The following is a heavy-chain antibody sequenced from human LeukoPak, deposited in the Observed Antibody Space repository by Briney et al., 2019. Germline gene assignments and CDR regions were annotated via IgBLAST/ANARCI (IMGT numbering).Heavy chain of an antibody. J-gene: IGHJ6*02. CDR3: ARIHSGYYYDNYYYGMDV. Sequence: ASVKVSCKVSGYTLTELSMHWVRQAPGKGLEWMGGFDPEDGETIYAQKLQGRVTMTTDTSTSTAYMELRSLRSDDTAVYYCARIHSGYYYDNYYYGMDVWGQGTTVTVSS. CDR1: GYTLTELS. D-gene: IGHD3-22*01. CDR2: FDPEDGET. V-gene: IGHV1-24*01.